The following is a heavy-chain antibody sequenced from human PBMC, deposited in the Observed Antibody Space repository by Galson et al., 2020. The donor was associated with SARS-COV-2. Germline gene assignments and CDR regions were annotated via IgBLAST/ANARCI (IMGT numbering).Heavy chain of an antibody. Sequence: SETLSLTCTVSDYSISSGYYWGWIRQPPGKGLEWIGSIYHSGSTYYTPSLKSRVTISVDTSKNQFSLKLSSVTAADTAVDYCARFLPAATPFDYWGQGTLVTVSS. CDR1: DYSISSGYY. CDR2: IYHSGST. D-gene: IGHD2-2*01. V-gene: IGHV4-38-2*02. J-gene: IGHJ4*02. CDR3: ARFLPAATPFDY.